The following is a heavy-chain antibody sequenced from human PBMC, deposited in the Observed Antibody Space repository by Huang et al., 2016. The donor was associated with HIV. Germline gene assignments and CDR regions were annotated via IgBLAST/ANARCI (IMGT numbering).Heavy chain of an antibody. D-gene: IGHD1-20*01. CDR2: IYYSGNI. CDR3: ARPLTGTTALGY. J-gene: IGHJ4*02. CDR1: GSSISRRYS. Sequence: QLQLQESGPGLVKPSETLSLTCTVSGSSISRRYSWGWIRQPPEKGLGWIGNIYYSGNISYSPSLKRRVTISVDTSKNHISLKVDSVTAADTAVYYCARPLTGTTALGYWGQGTLVTVSS. V-gene: IGHV4-39*01.